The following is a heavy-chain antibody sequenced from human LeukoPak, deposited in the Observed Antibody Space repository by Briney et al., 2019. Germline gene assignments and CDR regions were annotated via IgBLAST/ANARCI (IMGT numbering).Heavy chain of an antibody. CDR1: GGSISSGGYS. D-gene: IGHD5-18*01. J-gene: IGHJ3*02. Sequence: SETLSLTCAVSGGSISSGGYSWSWIRQPPGKGLEWIGYIYYSGSTYYNPSLKSRVTISVDTSKNQFSLKLSSVTAADTAVYYCARDQRGYSYGPKGGGAFDIWGQGTMVTVSS. V-gene: IGHV4-30-4*07. CDR3: ARDQRGYSYGPKGGGAFDI. CDR2: IYYSGST.